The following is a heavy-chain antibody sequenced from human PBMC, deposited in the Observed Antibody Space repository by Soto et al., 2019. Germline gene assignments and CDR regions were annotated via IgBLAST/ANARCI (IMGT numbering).Heavy chain of an antibody. J-gene: IGHJ4*02. Sequence: QVQLVQSGADMKKPGASVKVSCKASGYTFTSYDINWVRQAAGQGPEWMGSVTPRNGDTAFAQKYQGRVTVTSNTSMSTVYMELSNLRYDDTAVYYCARGGSYWARRHYFDSWGQGTLVTVSS. CDR1: GYTFTSYD. CDR3: ARGGSYWARRHYFDS. CDR2: VTPRNGDT. V-gene: IGHV1-8*02. D-gene: IGHD2-8*02.